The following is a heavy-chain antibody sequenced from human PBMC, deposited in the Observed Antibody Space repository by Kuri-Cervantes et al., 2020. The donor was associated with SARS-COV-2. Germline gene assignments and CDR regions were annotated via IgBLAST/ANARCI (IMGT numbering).Heavy chain of an antibody. CDR1: GGSISSSSYY. J-gene: IGHJ4*02. CDR3: ARHGTGYDFWSGYYGEDY. Sequence: SETLSLTCTVSGGSISSSSYYWGWIRQPPGKGLEWIGSIYYSGGTYYNPSLKSRVTISVDTSKNQFSLKLSSVTAADTAVYYCARHGTGYDFWSGYYGEDYWGQGTLVTVSS. V-gene: IGHV4-39*01. CDR2: IYYSGGT. D-gene: IGHD3-3*01.